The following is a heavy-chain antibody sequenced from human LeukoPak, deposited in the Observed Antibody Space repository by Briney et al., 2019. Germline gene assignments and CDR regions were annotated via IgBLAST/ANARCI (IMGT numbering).Heavy chain of an antibody. Sequence: GGSLRLSCTASGFTLSNYWMTWIRQAAGKGPEWVANIKQDGSETYSLDSLKGRFTISRDNAKTSLYLQMNSLRAEDTAAYYCARYQGGGWDVWGQGTTDTVSS. CDR3: ARYQGGGWDV. V-gene: IGHV3-7*01. CDR2: IKQDGSET. CDR1: GFTLSNYW. J-gene: IGHJ6*02. D-gene: IGHD6-25*01.